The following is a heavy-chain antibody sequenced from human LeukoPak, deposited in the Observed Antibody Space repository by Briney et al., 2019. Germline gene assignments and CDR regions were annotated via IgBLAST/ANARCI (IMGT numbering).Heavy chain of an antibody. J-gene: IGHJ6*03. CDR3: ARVNWEYHEILTGYYPSYYMDV. D-gene: IGHD3-9*01. V-gene: IGHV3-30*14. CDR1: GFTFSSYA. Sequence: PGGSLRLSCAASGFTFSSYAMHWVRQAPGKGLEWVAVISYDGSNKYYADSVKGRFTISRDNSKNTLYLQMGSLRAEDMAVYYCARVNWEYHEILTGYYPSYYMDVWGKGTTVTISS. CDR2: ISYDGSNK.